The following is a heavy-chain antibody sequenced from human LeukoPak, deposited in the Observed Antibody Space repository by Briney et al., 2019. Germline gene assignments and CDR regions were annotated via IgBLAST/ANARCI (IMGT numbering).Heavy chain of an antibody. Sequence: PGGSLRLSCAASGFTFSSYSMNWVRQAPGKGLEWVSVIYSGGSTYYADSVKGRFTISRHNSKNTLYLQMNSLRAEDTAVYYCARQGSSSFWFDPWGQGTLVTVSS. CDR3: ARQGSSSFWFDP. CDR2: IYSGGST. CDR1: GFTFSSYS. D-gene: IGHD6-6*01. V-gene: IGHV3-53*04. J-gene: IGHJ5*02.